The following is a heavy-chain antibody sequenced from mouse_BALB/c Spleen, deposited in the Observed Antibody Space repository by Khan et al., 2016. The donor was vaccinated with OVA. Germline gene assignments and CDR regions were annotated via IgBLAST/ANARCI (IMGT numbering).Heavy chain of an antibody. Sequence: VQLQQSGPELVKPGASVKISCKTSGYTFPEYTVHWVKQSLGKSLDWIGVINPKNGGTAYNQKFKGKATLTVDKSSRTAYMEFRSLTSADSAVYYCARDAGRYWGQGTSVTVAS. CDR1: GYTFPEYT. J-gene: IGHJ4*01. CDR2: INPKNGGT. CDR3: ARDAGRY. V-gene: IGHV1-18*01. D-gene: IGHD3-3*01.